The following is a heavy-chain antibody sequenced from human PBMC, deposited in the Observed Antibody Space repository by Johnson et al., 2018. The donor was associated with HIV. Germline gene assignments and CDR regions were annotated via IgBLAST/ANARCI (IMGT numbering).Heavy chain of an antibody. CDR2: ISWNSDTI. V-gene: IGHV3-9*01. CDR1: GFTFDDYA. D-gene: IGHD3-9*01. Sequence: VQLVESGGGLVQPGRSLRLSCAASGFTFDDYAMHWVRQAPGKGLEWVSGISWNSDTIGYADSVKGRFTISRDNSKNTLYLQMNSLRADDTAVYYCAKDLRVFDWFNAYDAFDIWGQGTMVTVSS. CDR3: AKDLRVFDWFNAYDAFDI. J-gene: IGHJ3*02.